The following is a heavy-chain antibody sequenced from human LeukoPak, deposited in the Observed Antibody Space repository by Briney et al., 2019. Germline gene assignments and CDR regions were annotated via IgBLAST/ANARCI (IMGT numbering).Heavy chain of an antibody. CDR2: ISGNGAST. V-gene: IGHV3-23*01. CDR1: QFNFNKFG. J-gene: IGHJ4*02. Sequence: GGSLRLSCATSQFNFNKFGMTWVRQAPGKGLEWVSSISGNGASTQYADSVQGRFAISRDNSKNTLYLQMNSLRVEDTAVYYCARGDSSSWYVINYFDYWGQGTLVTVSS. D-gene: IGHD6-13*01. CDR3: ARGDSSSWYVINYFDY.